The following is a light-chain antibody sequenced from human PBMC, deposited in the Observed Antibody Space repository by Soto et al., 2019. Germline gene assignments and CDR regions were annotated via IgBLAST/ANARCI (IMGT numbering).Light chain of an antibody. V-gene: IGLV1-40*01. CDR3: QSYDSSLSAL. CDR2: GNT. CDR1: SSDIGAGYD. Sequence: QSVLTQPPSVSGAPGQRVTISCTGSSSDIGAGYDVHWYQHLPGTAPKLLIYGNTNRPSGVPDRFSGSKSGTSASLAITGLQAEDEADYYRQSYDSSLSALFGGGTKLTVL. J-gene: IGLJ3*02.